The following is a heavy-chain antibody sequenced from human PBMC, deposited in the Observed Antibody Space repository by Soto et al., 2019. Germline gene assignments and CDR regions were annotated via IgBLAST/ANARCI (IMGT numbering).Heavy chain of an antibody. CDR2: IYYSGST. Sequence: QVQLQESGPGLVKPSETLSLTCTVSGGSISSYYWSWIRQPPGKGLEWIGYIYYSGSTNYNPSLRRRVTISVDTSKNHFSLKLGSVTAADTAVYYCARHYYYYDSSGYGFDYWGQGTLVTVSS. CDR3: ARHYYYYDSSGYGFDY. D-gene: IGHD3-22*01. CDR1: GGSISSYY. J-gene: IGHJ4*02. V-gene: IGHV4-59*08.